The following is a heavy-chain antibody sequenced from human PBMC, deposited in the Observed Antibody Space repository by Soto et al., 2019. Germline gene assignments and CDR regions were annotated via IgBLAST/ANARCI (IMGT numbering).Heavy chain of an antibody. D-gene: IGHD2-15*01. V-gene: IGHV4-59*01. CDR3: ARDRGYCSGGSCNYYYYYMDV. CDR1: GGSISSYY. CDR2: IYYSGST. J-gene: IGHJ6*03. Sequence: QVQLQESGPGLVKPSETLSLTCTVSGGSISSYYWSWIRQPPGKGLEWIGYIYYSGSTNYNPSLKSRVTISVDTSKNQFSLKLSSVTAADTAVYYCARDRGYCSGGSCNYYYYYMDVWGKGTTVTVSS.